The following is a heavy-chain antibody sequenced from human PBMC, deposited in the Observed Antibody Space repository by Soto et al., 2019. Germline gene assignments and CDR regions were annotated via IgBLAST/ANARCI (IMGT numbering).Heavy chain of an antibody. Sequence: LRLSCAASGFIFSNFEMHWVRQAPGKGLEWVSYINTAGSTKYYAESVKGRFTISRDNARNSLFLQRSSLSAEDTAVYYCARESEDLTSNFDYWGQGTLVTVFS. CDR3: ARESEDLTSNFDY. CDR2: INTAGSTK. CDR1: GFIFSNFE. V-gene: IGHV3-48*03. J-gene: IGHJ4*02.